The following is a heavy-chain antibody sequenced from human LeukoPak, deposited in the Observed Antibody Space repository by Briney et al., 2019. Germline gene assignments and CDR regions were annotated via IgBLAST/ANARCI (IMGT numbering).Heavy chain of an antibody. J-gene: IGHJ3*02. CDR2: IIPILGIA. CDR3: ARGEATVTTFECTFDI. V-gene: IGHV1-69*04. Sequence: GSSVKVSCKASGDTFSSYAISWVRQAPGQGLEWMGRIIPILGIANYAQKFQGRVTITADKSTSTAYMELSSLRSEDTAVYYCARGEATVTTFECTFDIWGQGTMVTVSS. D-gene: IGHD4-17*01. CDR1: GDTFSSYA.